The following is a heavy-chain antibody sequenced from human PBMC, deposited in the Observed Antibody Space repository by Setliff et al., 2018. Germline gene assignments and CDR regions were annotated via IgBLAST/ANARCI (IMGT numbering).Heavy chain of an antibody. CDR3: ARDGGKYCATTSCFHFDY. J-gene: IGHJ4*02. Sequence: ASVKVSCKSYGYTFNTYGISWVRQAPGQGPEWMGWISAYKDKTRSIGKFQDRLTLTMDTSTNTVFMGLRNLRADDTATYYCARDGGKYCATTSCFHFDYWGQGTQVTVSS. CDR2: ISAYKDKT. V-gene: IGHV1-18*01. D-gene: IGHD2-2*01. CDR1: GYTFNTYG.